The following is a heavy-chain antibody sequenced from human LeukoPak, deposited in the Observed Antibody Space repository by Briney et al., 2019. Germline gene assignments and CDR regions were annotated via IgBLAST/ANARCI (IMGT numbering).Heavy chain of an antibody. CDR2: INHSGST. CDR3: ARGADPYYDFWSGYYKYFQH. CDR1: GGSFSGYY. Sequence: SETLSLTRAVYGGSFSGYYWSWIRQPPGKGLEWIGEINHSGSTNYNPSLKSRVTISVDTSKNQFSLKLSSVTAADTAVYYCARGADPYYDFWSGYYKYFQHWGQGTLVTVSS. J-gene: IGHJ1*01. V-gene: IGHV4-34*01. D-gene: IGHD3-3*01.